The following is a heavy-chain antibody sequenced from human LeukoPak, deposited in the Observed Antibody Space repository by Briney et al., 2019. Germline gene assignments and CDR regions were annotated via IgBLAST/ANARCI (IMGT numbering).Heavy chain of an antibody. CDR2: IYSGGST. CDR3: AREPYYYDSSGYVESSN. J-gene: IGHJ4*02. CDR1: GFSFRSYA. V-gene: IGHV3-66*01. Sequence: QSGGSLRLSCAASGFSFRSYAMSWVRQAPRKGLEWVSVIYSGGSTYYADSVKGRFTISRDNSKNTLYLQMNSLRAEDTAVYYCAREPYYYDSSGYVESSNWGQGTLVTVSS. D-gene: IGHD3-22*01.